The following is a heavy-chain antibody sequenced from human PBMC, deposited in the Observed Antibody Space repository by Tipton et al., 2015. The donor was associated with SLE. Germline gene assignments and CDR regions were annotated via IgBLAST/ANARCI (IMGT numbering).Heavy chain of an antibody. V-gene: IGHV3-21*06. CDR2: IDSSGRYI. Sequence: SLRLSCAASRFAFSSCHMNWVRQAPGKGLEWVSSIDSSGRYIDYADSVKGRFTIPRDNAKSSLYLQMNSLRAEDTAVYYCARVGLDYSSPYYFGYWGQGTLVTVSS. J-gene: IGHJ4*02. CDR1: RFAFSSCH. CDR3: ARVGLDYSSPYYFGY. D-gene: IGHD6-13*01.